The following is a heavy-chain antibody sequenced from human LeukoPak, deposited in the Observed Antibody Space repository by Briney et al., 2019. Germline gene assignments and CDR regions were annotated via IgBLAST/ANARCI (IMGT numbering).Heavy chain of an antibody. CDR3: ARAAATHDHYGMDV. V-gene: IGHV3-11*01. CDR2: ISSSGSAI. Sequence: PGGSLRLSCAASGFTFSDYYMIWIRQAPGKGLEWVSYISSSGSAIHYADSVKGRFTISRDNAKNSLYLQMNSLRAEDTAVYYCARAAATHDHYGMDVWGQGTTVTVSS. J-gene: IGHJ6*02. D-gene: IGHD6-13*01. CDR1: GFTFSDYY.